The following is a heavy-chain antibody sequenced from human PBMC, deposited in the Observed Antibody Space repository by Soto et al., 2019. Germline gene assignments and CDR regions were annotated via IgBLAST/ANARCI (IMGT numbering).Heavy chain of an antibody. CDR2: MSPNSGNT. CDR1: GYTFTNYD. J-gene: IGHJ4*02. V-gene: IGHV1-8*01. Sequence: QVQLVQSGAEVKKPGASVRVSCQTSGYTFTNYDINWVRQAAGQGLEWMGWMSPNSGNTGYAQIFQGRVSMTRDTSISTAYMELSSLRSEDTAVYYFVTWARSGWDTVFYWGQGTLVTVSS. CDR3: VTWARSGWDTVFY. D-gene: IGHD6-19*01.